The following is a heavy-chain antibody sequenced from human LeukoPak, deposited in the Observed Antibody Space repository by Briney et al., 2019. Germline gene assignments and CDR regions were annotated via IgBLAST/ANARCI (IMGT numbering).Heavy chain of an antibody. V-gene: IGHV3-74*01. CDR3: AREHLNGMDV. J-gene: IGHJ6*02. Sequence: GGSLRLSCAASGFTLRDYWMHWVRQAPGKGLVWVSSINIDGSSTTYAESVKGRFTISRDNAKNTLYLQINSLRDEDTAVFYCAREHLNGMDVWGQGTTVTVSS. CDR2: INIDGSST. CDR1: GFTLRDYW.